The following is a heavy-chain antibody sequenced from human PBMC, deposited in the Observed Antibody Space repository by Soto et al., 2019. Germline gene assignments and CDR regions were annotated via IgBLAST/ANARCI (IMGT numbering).Heavy chain of an antibody. D-gene: IGHD3-3*01. Sequence: SETLSLTCAVSGYSIRRGYNWGWIRQPPGKGLEWIASIFHSGTTFYNPSLRSRVTISVDTSRNEFSLNLSSVTAADTAVYYCARRYYDFWSGYLDYYGMDVWGQGTTVTVSS. V-gene: IGHV4-38-2*01. CDR2: IFHSGTT. J-gene: IGHJ6*02. CDR1: GYSIRRGYN. CDR3: ARRYYDFWSGYLDYYGMDV.